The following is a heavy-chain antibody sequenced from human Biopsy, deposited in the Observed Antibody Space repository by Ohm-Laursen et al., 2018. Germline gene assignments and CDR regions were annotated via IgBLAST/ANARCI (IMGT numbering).Heavy chain of an antibody. CDR1: GFTFSDYY. CDR3: ATELLPPGVGGPWLDS. CDR2: ISGTGGSL. V-gene: IGHV3-11*04. J-gene: IGHJ5*01. Sequence: GSLRLSCAASGFTFSDYYMSWVRQAPGKGLEWVSYISGTGGSLDYADSVKGRFTISRDNAKNSLYLQMNSLRAADTAIYYCATELLPPGVGGPWLDSWGQGTPVTASS. D-gene: IGHD3-16*01.